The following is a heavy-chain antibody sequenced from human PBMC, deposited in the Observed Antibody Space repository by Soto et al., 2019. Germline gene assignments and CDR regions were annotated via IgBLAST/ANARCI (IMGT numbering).Heavy chain of an antibody. V-gene: IGHV4-34*01. CDR2: INHSGST. D-gene: IGHD3-3*01. J-gene: IGHJ5*02. CDR3: ARAASYDFWSGYYWWFDP. Sequence: SETLSLTCAVYGGSFSGYYWSWIRQPPGKGLEWIGEINHSGSTNYNPSLKSRVTISVDTSKNQFSLKLSSVTAADTAVYYCARAASYDFWSGYYWWFDPWGQGTLVTVSS. CDR1: GGSFSGYY.